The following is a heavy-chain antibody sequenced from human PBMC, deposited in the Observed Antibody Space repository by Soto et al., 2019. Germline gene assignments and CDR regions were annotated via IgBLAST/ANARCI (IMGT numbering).Heavy chain of an antibody. CDR3: AREEHSYYGLWSGYYTRYYGMDV. J-gene: IGHJ6*02. CDR1: GFSLSSYS. D-gene: IGHD3-3*01. Sequence: GFLRLCGAAAGFSLSSYSMNWVRQAPGKGLEWVSSISSSSSYIYYADSVKGRFTISRDNAKNSLYLQMNSLRAEDTAVYYCAREEHSYYGLWSGYYTRYYGMDVWGQGTTVTVSS. V-gene: IGHV3-21*01. CDR2: ISSSSSYI.